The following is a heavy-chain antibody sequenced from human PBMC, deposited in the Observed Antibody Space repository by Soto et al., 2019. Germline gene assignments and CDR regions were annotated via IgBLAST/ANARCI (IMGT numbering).Heavy chain of an antibody. CDR1: GFSLSTSGVG. D-gene: IGHD6-19*01. Sequence: QITLKESGPTLVKPTQTLTLTCTFSGFSLSTSGVGVGWIRQPPGKALEWLALIYWNDDKRYSPSLKSRLTITKDTSKNQVVLTMTNMDPVDTATYYCVHGLVAGTEYYFDYWGQGTLVTVSS. CDR3: VHGLVAGTEYYFDY. CDR2: IYWNDDK. J-gene: IGHJ4*02. V-gene: IGHV2-5*01.